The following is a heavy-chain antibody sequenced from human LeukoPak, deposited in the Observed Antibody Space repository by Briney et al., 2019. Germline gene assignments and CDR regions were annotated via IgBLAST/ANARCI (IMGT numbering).Heavy chain of an antibody. CDR3: ARDPRYCSSTSCYTSPSFFDY. CDR1: GYTFTGYY. V-gene: IGHV1-2*02. D-gene: IGHD2-2*02. CDR2: INPNSGGT. J-gene: IGHJ4*02. Sequence: ASVKVSCKASGYTFTGYYMHWVRQAPGQGLEWMGWINPNSGGTNYAQKFQGRVTMTRDTSISTAYMELSRLRSDDTAVYYCARDPRYCSSTSCYTSPSFFDYWGQGTLVTVSS.